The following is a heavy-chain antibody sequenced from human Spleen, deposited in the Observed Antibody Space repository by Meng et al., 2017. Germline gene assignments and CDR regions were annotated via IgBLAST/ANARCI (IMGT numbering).Heavy chain of an antibody. CDR2: IYSGGNT. V-gene: IGHV3-66*01. CDR1: GFSVSHNY. Sequence: GESLKISCAASGFSVSHNYMSWVRQAPGKGLEWVSVIYSGGNTYYADSVKGRFTISRDNAKNTLYLQMNSLRAEDTAVYYCARDNYDFWSGYSGSYAFDIWGQGTMVTVSS. CDR3: ARDNYDFWSGYSGSYAFDI. D-gene: IGHD3-3*01. J-gene: IGHJ3*02.